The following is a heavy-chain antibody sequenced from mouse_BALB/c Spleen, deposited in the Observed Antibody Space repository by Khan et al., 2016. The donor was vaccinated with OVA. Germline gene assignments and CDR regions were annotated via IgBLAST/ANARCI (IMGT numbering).Heavy chain of an antibody. V-gene: IGHV2-6-4*01. Sequence: QVQLKESGPGLVAPSQSLSITCTVSGFSLSRYNIHWVRQPPGKGLEWLGMIWGGGGTDYNSTLKSRLSICKENSKSQVFLKMNSLQTDDTAMYYCARGYYRYDGYCAMDYWGQGTSVTVSS. J-gene: IGHJ4*01. CDR2: IWGGGGT. CDR1: GFSLSRYN. D-gene: IGHD2-14*01. CDR3: ARGYYRYDGYCAMDY.